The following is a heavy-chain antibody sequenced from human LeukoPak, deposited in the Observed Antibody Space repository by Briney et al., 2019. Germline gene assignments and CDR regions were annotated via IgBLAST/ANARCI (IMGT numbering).Heavy chain of an antibody. CDR1: GFTFRNYW. J-gene: IGHJ4*02. D-gene: IGHD2-15*01. V-gene: IGHV3-23*01. CDR3: AKSPVSSCRGSFCYPFDY. Sequence: GGSLRLSCAASGFTFRNYWMSWVRQIPGKGLEWVSAISGSDDGTYYADSVKGRFTISRDNSRNTLYLQMNTLRAEDTAVYFCAKSPVSSCRGSFCYPFDYWGQGNLVTVSS. CDR2: ISGSDDGT.